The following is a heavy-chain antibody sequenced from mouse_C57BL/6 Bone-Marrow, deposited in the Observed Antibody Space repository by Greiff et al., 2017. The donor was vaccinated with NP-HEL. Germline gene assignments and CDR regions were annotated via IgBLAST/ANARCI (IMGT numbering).Heavy chain of an antibody. V-gene: IGHV1-81*01. CDR2: IYPRSGNT. CDR1: GYTFTSYG. D-gene: IGHD1-1*01. J-gene: IGHJ4*01. Sequence: QVQLKESGAELARPGASVKLSCKASGYTFTSYGISWVKQRTGQGLEWIVEIYPRSGNTYYNEKFKGKATLTADKSSSTAYMELRSLTSEDSAVYFCARVITTVDYYAMDYWGQGTSVTVSS. CDR3: ARVITTVDYYAMDY.